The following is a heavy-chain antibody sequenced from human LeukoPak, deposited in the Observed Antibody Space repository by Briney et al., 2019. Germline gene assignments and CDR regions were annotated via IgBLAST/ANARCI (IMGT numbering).Heavy chain of an antibody. CDR1: GFPFSGYS. J-gene: IGHJ4*02. D-gene: IGHD3-10*01. Sequence: PGGSLRLSCAGSGFPFSGYSMNWVRQTPGKGLEWVSSMSILSGITYYAESVKGRFTVSRDNAKNLLHLQMNSLRAEDTAVYYCARSMVRGVILFDYWGQGTLVTVSS. V-gene: IGHV3-21*01. CDR3: ARSMVRGVILFDY. CDR2: MSILSGIT.